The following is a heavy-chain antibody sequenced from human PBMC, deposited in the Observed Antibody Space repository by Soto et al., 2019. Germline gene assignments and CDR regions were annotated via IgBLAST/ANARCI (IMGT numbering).Heavy chain of an antibody. CDR2: ISYDGSNK. D-gene: IGHD5-18*01. Sequence: LRLSCAASGFTFSSYWMYWVRQAPGKGLEWVAVISYDGSNKYYADSVKGRFTISRDNPKNTLYLHMNSLRAEDTAVYSCAKAPTDAYSNGLYCCYWGQGTLVTVSS. V-gene: IGHV3-30*18. CDR1: GFTFSSYW. CDR3: AKAPTDAYSNGLYCCY. J-gene: IGHJ4*02.